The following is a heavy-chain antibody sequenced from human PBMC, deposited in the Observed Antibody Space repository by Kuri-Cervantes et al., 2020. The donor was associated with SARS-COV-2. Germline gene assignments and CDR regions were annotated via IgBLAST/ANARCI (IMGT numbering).Heavy chain of an antibody. CDR2: INHSGST. D-gene: IGHD4-11*01. CDR3: ARGPETVTADSNWFDP. CDR1: GYSISSGYY. V-gene: IGHV4-38-2*02. J-gene: IGHJ5*02. Sequence: ESLKISCTVSGYSISSGYYWGWIRQPPGKGLEWIGEINHSGSTNYNPSLKSRVTISVDTSKNQFSLKLSSVTAADTAVYYCARGPETVTADSNWFDPWGQGTLVTVSS.